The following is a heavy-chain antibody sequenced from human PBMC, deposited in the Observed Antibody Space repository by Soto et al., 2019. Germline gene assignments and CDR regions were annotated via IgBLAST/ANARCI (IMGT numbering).Heavy chain of an antibody. V-gene: IGHV1-69*06. CDR2: IIPIFGTA. CDR3: ARVSGSSSPHPFFDY. CDR1: GGTFSSYA. Sequence: QVQLVQSGAEVKKPGSSVKVSCKAAGGTFSSYAISWVRQAPGHGLEWMGGIIPIFGTANYAQKFQGRVTNAADKSTCTASMELSSLRSEDTAVYSCARVSGSSSPHPFFDYWGQGPLVTVSS. D-gene: IGHD6-6*01. J-gene: IGHJ4*02.